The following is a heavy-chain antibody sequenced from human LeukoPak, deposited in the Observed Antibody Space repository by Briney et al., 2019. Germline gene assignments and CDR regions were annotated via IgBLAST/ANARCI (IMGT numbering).Heavy chain of an antibody. V-gene: IGHV3-21*01. CDR1: GFAFSTYT. CDR3: ATNLFCASASCL. D-gene: IGHD2-2*01. CDR2: ISPDNNYI. Sequence: GGSLRLSCAASGFAFSTYTMNWVRQAPGTGLEWLSSISPDNNYIFYADSVRGRFTISRDNAKASLYLQMNSLGVEDTATYYCATNLFCASASCLWGPGTLVTVSS. J-gene: IGHJ4*02.